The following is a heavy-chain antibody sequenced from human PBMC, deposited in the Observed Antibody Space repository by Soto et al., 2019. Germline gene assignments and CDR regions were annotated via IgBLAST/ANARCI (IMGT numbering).Heavy chain of an antibody. CDR1: GYTFTDHD. V-gene: IGHV1-8*01. CDR3: ARREHSSAPGAMDV. J-gene: IGHJ6*02. CDR2: MNPNSGKT. Sequence: ASVKVSCKASGYTFTDHDINWVRQATGQGLEWMGWMNPNSGKTDYAQKFQGRVTMTRNTSISTAYMELSSLRSEDTAVYYCARREHSSAPGAMDVWGQGTTVTVSS. D-gene: IGHD6-6*01.